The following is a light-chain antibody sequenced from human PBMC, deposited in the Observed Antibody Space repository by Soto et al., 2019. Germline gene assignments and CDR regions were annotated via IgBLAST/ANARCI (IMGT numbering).Light chain of an antibody. CDR2: RAS. J-gene: IGKJ2*01. CDR1: QGISSY. Sequence: DIQLTQSPSFLSASVGDRVTIACRASQGISSYLAWYQQKPGKAPNLLISRASTLQSGVPSRFRGSGSGTEFTLTVSSLQPEDFATYYCQQLNSNPPTFGQGTKLEIK. V-gene: IGKV1-9*01. CDR3: QQLNSNPPT.